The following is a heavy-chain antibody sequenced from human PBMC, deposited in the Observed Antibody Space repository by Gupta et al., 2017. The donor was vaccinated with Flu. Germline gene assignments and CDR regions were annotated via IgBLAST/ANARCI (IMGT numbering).Heavy chain of an antibody. D-gene: IGHD1-26*01. CDR2: INPSDGRT. V-gene: IGHV1-46*03. CDR1: TSYY. J-gene: IGHJ4*02. CDR3: ARDARVIPSTVGDS. Sequence: TSYYMHWVRQAPGKGLEWMGIINPSDGRTSYAQKFQGRVTLTSDPSTDTIYMELSGLRSEDTAVFFCARDARVIPSTVGDSWGQGTLVTVSS.